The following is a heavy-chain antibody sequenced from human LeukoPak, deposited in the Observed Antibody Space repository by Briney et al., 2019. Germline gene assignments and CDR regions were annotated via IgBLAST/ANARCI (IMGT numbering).Heavy chain of an antibody. CDR2: IRYDGSNK. CDR1: GFTFSSYG. V-gene: IGHV3-30*02. J-gene: IGHJ5*02. CDR3: VKGLRSLNWFDP. Sequence: PGGSLRLSCAASGFTFSSYGMHWVCQAPGKGLEWVAFIRYDGSNKYYADSVKGRFTISRDNSKNTLYLQMNSLRAEDTAVYYCVKGLRSLNWFDPWGQGTLVTVSS. D-gene: IGHD4-17*01.